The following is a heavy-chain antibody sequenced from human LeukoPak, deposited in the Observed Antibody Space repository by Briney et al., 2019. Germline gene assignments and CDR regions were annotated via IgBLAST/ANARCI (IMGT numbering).Heavy chain of an antibody. CDR3: TRRERTGCSSPDAFDI. D-gene: IGHD6-19*01. CDR1: GFTFSGSA. Sequence: PGGSLRLSCAASGFTFSGSAMHWVRQASGKGLEWVGRTRSKANSYATAYAASVKGRFTISRDDSKNTAYLQMNSLKTEDTAVYYCTRRERTGCSSPDAFDIWGQGTMVTVSS. CDR2: TRSKANSYAT. J-gene: IGHJ3*02. V-gene: IGHV3-73*01.